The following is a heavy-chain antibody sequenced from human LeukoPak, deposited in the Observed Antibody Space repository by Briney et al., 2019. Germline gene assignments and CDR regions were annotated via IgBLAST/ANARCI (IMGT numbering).Heavy chain of an antibody. V-gene: IGHV3-48*04. Sequence: QPGRSLRLSCAAYRFTFSSYGMHWVRQAPGKGLEWVSYISSSGSTIYFAVSMNGRFTISRENAKNSLYLQMNSLRAEDTAVYYCARTGLGYVDYWGQGTLVTVSS. CDR1: RFTFSSYG. CDR3: ARTGLGYVDY. J-gene: IGHJ4*02. CDR2: ISSSGSTI. D-gene: IGHD2-15*01.